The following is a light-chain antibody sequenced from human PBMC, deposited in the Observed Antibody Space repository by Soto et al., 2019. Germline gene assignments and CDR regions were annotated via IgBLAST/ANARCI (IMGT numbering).Light chain of an antibody. CDR3: QQSYSTPLT. V-gene: IGKV1-39*01. CDR2: AAS. J-gene: IGKJ4*01. Sequence: DIQMTQSPSSLSASVGDRVTITCQTSQSINTYLNWYQQKPGKAPKLLIYAASSLQSGVPSRFSGSGSGTDFTLTISSLQPEDFATYYCQQSYSTPLTFGGGTKVDIK. CDR1: QSINTY.